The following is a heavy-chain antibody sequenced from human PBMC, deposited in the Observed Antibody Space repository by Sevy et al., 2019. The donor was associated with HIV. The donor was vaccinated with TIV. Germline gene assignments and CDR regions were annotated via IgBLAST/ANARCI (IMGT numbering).Heavy chain of an antibody. Sequence: GGSLRLSCAASPFTFSAYGLHWVRQAPGKGLEWVSTIWYDGGKKYYADSVKGRFTISRDNSKNTLYLQMNSLRAEDTAVYYCVREGVPAAIGFDYWGQRTLVTVSS. D-gene: IGHD2-2*01. CDR2: IWYDGGKK. CDR3: VREGVPAAIGFDY. J-gene: IGHJ4*02. V-gene: IGHV3-33*01. CDR1: PFTFSAYG.